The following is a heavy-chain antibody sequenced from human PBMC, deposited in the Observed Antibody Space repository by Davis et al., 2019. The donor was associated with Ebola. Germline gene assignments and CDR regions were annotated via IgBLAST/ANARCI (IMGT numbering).Heavy chain of an antibody. V-gene: IGHV1-8*01. CDR1: GCTFTSYD. Sequence: AASVKVSCKASGCTFTSYDINWVRQATGQGLEWMGWMNPNSGNTGYAQKFQGRITMTRNISISTAYMELNSLRSEDTAVYYCARRVGARSGFDYWGQGTLVTVSS. D-gene: IGHD1-26*01. J-gene: IGHJ4*02. CDR2: MNPNSGNT. CDR3: ARRVGARSGFDY.